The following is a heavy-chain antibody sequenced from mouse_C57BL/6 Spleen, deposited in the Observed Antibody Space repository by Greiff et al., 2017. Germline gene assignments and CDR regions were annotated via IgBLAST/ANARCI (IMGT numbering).Heavy chain of an antibody. D-gene: IGHD1-1*01. CDR2: IYPGSGST. CDR3: ALNLPIYYYGSSYDWYFDV. CDR1: GYTFTSYW. Sequence: QVQLKQPGAELVKPGASVKMSCKASGYTFTSYWITWVKQRPGQGLEWIGDIYPGSGSTNYNEKFKSKATLTVDTSSSTAYMQLSSLTSEDSAVYYCALNLPIYYYGSSYDWYFDVWGTGTTVTVSS. J-gene: IGHJ1*03. V-gene: IGHV1-55*01.